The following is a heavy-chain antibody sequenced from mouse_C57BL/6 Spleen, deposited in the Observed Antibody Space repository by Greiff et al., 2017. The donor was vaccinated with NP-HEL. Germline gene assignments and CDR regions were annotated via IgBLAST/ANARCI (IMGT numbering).Heavy chain of an antibody. V-gene: IGHV1-42*01. Sequence: EVQLQQSGPELVKPGASVKISCKASGYSFTGYYMNWVKQSPEKSLEWIGEINPSTGGTTYNQKFKAKATLTVDKSSSPAYMQLKSLTSEDSAVYYCARKLYGNYVGFDYWGQGTTLTVSS. CDR2: INPSTGGT. CDR3: ARKLYGNYVGFDY. D-gene: IGHD2-1*01. J-gene: IGHJ2*01. CDR1: GYSFTGYY.